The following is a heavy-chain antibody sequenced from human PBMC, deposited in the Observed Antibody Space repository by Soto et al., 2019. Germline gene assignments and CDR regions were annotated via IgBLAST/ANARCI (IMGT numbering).Heavy chain of an antibody. V-gene: IGHV3-21*01. J-gene: IGHJ4*02. Sequence: PGGSLRLSCAASGFTFSSYSMNWVRQAPGKGLEWVSSISSSSSYIYYADSVKGRFTISRDNAKNSLYLQMNSLRAEDTAVYYWAREILGYCSSTSGYLGNYFDYWGQGTLVTVSS. CDR2: ISSSSSYI. CDR1: GFTFSSYS. CDR3: AREILGYCSSTSGYLGNYFDY. D-gene: IGHD2-2*01.